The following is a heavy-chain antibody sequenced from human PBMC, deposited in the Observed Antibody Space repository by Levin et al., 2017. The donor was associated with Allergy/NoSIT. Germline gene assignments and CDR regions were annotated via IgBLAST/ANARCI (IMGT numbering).Heavy chain of an antibody. CDR2: ISNDGSVT. Sequence: ASVKVSCAASGFTFSSFWMHWVRQGPGKGLVWLSRISNDGSVTTYADSVEGRFTISRDNARNTVYLQMNSLRAEDTAVYYCVRGGTNDYGDNWGQGTLVTVSS. J-gene: IGHJ4*02. CDR3: VRGGTNDYGDN. V-gene: IGHV3-74*01. CDR1: GFTFSSFW. D-gene: IGHD2-8*01.